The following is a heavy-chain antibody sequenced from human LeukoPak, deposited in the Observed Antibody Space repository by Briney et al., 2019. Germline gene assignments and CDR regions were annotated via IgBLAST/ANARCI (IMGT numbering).Heavy chain of an antibody. J-gene: IGHJ4*02. Sequence: SETLSLTCTVSGGSIRSSSYYWGWIRQPPGKGLEWIGSIYYSGSTYYNASLKSRGTISVDTSKNQFSLKLNSVTAADTGVYFCARQVVAAAGTGYFDYWGQGTLVTVSS. D-gene: IGHD6-13*01. CDR1: GGSIRSSSYY. CDR3: ARQVVAAAGTGYFDY. CDR2: IYYSGST. V-gene: IGHV4-39*01.